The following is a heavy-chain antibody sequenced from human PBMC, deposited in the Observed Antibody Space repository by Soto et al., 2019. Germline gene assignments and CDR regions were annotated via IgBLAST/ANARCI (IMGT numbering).Heavy chain of an antibody. V-gene: IGHV1-18*04. J-gene: IGHJ5*02. D-gene: IGHD6-13*01. CDR3: ARSTAATGTSWLDP. Sequence: QVQLVQSGTEVKKPGASVKVSCKASGYTFTNYGSTWVRQAPGEGLEWMGWISGYNGHTNYAQKVQGRVTMTTDTSTSTAYMELRSLRSDDTAVFYCARSTAATGTSWLDPWGQGTLVTVSS. CDR2: ISGYNGHT. CDR1: GYTFTNYG.